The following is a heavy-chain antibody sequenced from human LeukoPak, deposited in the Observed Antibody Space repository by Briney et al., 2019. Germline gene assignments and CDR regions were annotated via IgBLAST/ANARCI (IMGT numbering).Heavy chain of an antibody. D-gene: IGHD4-17*01. CDR3: EKRPSDYGDYVTYFDY. Sequence: GCALPLSCADSGFSFIRYGMHWVGQAPGKGLAGVGVISDDGRNKKSADSMNGRLTISRDNSKDTLYLQMNSLRDEDTAVYYCEKRPSDYGDYVTYFDYWGQGTLVTVSS. V-gene: IGHV3-30*18. CDR1: GFSFIRYG. J-gene: IGHJ4*02. CDR2: ISDDGRNK.